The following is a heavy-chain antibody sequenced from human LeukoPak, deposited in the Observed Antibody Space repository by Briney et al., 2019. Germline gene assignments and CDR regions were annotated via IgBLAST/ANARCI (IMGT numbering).Heavy chain of an antibody. CDR1: GGTFSSYA. J-gene: IGHJ4*02. CDR2: IIPILGIA. D-gene: IGHD2-15*01. Sequence: GASVKVSCKASGGTFSSYAISWVRQAPGQGLEWMGRIIPILGIANYAQKFQGRVTITADKSTSTAYMELSSLRSEDTAVYYCARDRGQVVALGYWGQGTLVTVSS. CDR3: ARDRGQVVALGY. V-gene: IGHV1-69*04.